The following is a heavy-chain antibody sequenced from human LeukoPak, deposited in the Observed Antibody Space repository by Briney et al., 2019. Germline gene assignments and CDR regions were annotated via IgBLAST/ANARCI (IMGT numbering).Heavy chain of an antibody. V-gene: IGHV1-69*04. CDR1: GGTFSSYV. J-gene: IGHJ4*02. CDR3: AREDLWFGELLQEYYFDY. D-gene: IGHD3-10*01. CDR2: IIPILGIA. Sequence: ASVKVSCKASGGTFSSYVISWVRQAPGHGLEWMGKIIPILGIANYAQKFQGRVTITADKSTSTAYMELSSLRSEDTAVYYCAREDLWFGELLQEYYFDYWGQGTLVTVSS.